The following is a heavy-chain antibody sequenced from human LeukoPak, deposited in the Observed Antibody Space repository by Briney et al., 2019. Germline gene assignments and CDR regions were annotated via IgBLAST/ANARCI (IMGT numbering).Heavy chain of an antibody. CDR3: ARTRYSGSYKETEPFDY. CDR1: GGSISSYY. J-gene: IGHJ4*02. V-gene: IGHV4-59*08. Sequence: SETLSLTCTVSGGSISSYYWSWIQQPPGKGLEWIGYIYYSGSTNYNPSLKSRVTISVDTSKNQFSLKLSSVTAADTAVYYCARTRYSGSYKETEPFDYWGQGTLVTVSS. D-gene: IGHD1-26*01. CDR2: IYYSGST.